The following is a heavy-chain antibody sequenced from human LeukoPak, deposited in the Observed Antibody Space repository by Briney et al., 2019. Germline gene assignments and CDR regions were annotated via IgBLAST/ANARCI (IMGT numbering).Heavy chain of an antibody. V-gene: IGHV3-21*04. J-gene: IGHJ4*02. D-gene: IGHD4-17*01. CDR2: ISTSSGHI. CDR1: GFTFNTYN. CDR3: ATEGHDYGDYALDY. Sequence: PGGSLRLSCAASGFTFNTYNMNWVRQAPGKGLEWVSSISTSSGHIYYADSVKGRFTISRDNSKNTLYLQMNSLRAEDTAVYYCATEGHDYGDYALDYWGQGTLVTVSS.